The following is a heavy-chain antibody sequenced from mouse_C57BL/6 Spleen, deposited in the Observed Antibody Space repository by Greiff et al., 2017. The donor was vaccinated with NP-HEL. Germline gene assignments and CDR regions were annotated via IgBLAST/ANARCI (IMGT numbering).Heavy chain of an antibody. V-gene: IGHV1-15*01. Sequence: QVQLKQSGAELVRPGASVTLSCKASGYTFTDYEMHWVKQTPVHGLEWIGAIDPETGGTAYNQKFKGKAILTADKSSSTAYMELRSLTSVDSAVYYCTRSRITTVVAPDYYAMDYWGQGTSVTVSS. J-gene: IGHJ4*01. CDR1: GYTFTDYE. CDR3: TRSRITTVVAPDYYAMDY. CDR2: IDPETGGT. D-gene: IGHD1-1*01.